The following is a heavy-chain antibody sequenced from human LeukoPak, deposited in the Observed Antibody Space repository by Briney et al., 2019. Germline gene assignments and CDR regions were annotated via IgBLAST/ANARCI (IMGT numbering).Heavy chain of an antibody. Sequence: SETLSLTCTVSGGSISSNFWSWIRQPPGKGLEWIGNIYTSGSTNYNPSLKSRVTLSIDTSTNQFSLKLSSVTAADTAVYYCARYQNIAAPFDYWGQGTLVTVSS. J-gene: IGHJ4*02. CDR3: ARYQNIAAPFDY. D-gene: IGHD6-6*01. CDR2: IYTSGST. V-gene: IGHV4-4*08. CDR1: GGSISSNF.